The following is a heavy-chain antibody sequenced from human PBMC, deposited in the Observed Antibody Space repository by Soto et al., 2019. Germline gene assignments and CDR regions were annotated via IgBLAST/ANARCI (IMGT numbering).Heavy chain of an antibody. CDR2: IYPGDSDA. J-gene: IGHJ4*02. V-gene: IGHV5-51*01. D-gene: IGHD1-26*01. Sequence: RGESLKISCKGSGYRFTSYWIGWVRQMPGKGLEWVGIIYPGDSDARYSPSFQGQVTISVDKSNNTAYLHWSRLKAPDTAIYYCARQSDYSGAYWPYWGQGTLVTVSS. CDR1: GYRFTSYW. CDR3: ARQSDYSGAYWPY.